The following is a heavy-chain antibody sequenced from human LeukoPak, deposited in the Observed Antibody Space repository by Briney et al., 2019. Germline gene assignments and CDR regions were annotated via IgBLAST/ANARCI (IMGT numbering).Heavy chain of an antibody. CDR1: GGSISNYY. CDR2: IYYSGTT. Sequence: SETLSLTCTVSGGSISNYYWSWIRQAPGKGLEWIGYIYYSGTTKYNPSLMSRVTISVDTSKNQFSLRRSSVAAGDTAVYYCARHGGSYFYYWGQGTMVTVSS. J-gene: IGHJ4*02. V-gene: IGHV4-59*08. D-gene: IGHD1-26*01. CDR3: ARHGGSYFYY.